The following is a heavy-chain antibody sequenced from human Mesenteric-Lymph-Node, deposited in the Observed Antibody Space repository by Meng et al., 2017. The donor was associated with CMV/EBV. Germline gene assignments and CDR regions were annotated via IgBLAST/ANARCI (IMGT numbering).Heavy chain of an antibody. J-gene: IGHJ4*02. CDR2: IYYSGST. D-gene: IGHD1-26*01. V-gene: IGHV4-39*01. CDR1: GGSISSNSYY. Sequence: SLTCTVSGGSISSNSYYLDWIRQPRGKGLEWIGSIYYSGSTYYNPSRKSRVTISVDTSKNQFSLKLNSVTAADTAIYYCARSAGGNDYWGQGTLVTVSS. CDR3: ARSAGGNDY.